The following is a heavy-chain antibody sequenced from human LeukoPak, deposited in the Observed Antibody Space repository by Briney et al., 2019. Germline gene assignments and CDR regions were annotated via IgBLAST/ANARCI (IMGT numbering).Heavy chain of an antibody. V-gene: IGHV1-18*01. CDR3: ARRTPLLSPYIFDY. J-gene: IGHJ4*02. CDR1: GYTFTSYG. CDR2: ISAYNGNT. D-gene: IGHD2/OR15-2a*01. Sequence: ASVKVSCKASGYTFTSYGISWVRQAPGQGLEWMGWISAYNGNTNYAQKLQGRVTMTTDTSTSTAYMELRSLRSDDTAVYYCARRTPLLSPYIFDYWGQGTLVTVSS.